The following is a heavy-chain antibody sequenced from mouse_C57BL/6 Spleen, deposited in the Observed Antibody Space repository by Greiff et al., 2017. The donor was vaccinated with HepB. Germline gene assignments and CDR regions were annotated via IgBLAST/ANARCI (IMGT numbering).Heavy chain of an antibody. CDR3: ARRYYDYSYAMDY. CDR1: GYTFTSYG. D-gene: IGHD2-4*01. Sequence: QVHVKQSGAELARPGASVKLSCKASGYTFTSYGISWVKQRTGQGLEWIGEIYPRSGNTYYNEKFKGKATLTADKSSSTAYMELRSLTSEDSAVYICARRYYDYSYAMDYWGQGTSVTVSS. V-gene: IGHV1-81*01. J-gene: IGHJ4*01. CDR2: IYPRSGNT.